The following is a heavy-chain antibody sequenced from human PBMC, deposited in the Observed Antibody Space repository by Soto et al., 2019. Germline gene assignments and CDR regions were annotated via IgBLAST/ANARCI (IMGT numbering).Heavy chain of an antibody. V-gene: IGHV3-11*06. Sequence: PGGSLRLSCAASGFTFSDYYMSWIRQAPGKGLEWVSYISSSSSYTNYADSVKGRFTISRDNAKNSLYLQMNSLRAEDTAVYYCARGDDILTGYYHYYYGMDVWGQGTTVTVSS. CDR3: ARGDDILTGYYHYYYGMDV. D-gene: IGHD3-9*01. J-gene: IGHJ6*02. CDR1: GFTFSDYY. CDR2: ISSSSSYT.